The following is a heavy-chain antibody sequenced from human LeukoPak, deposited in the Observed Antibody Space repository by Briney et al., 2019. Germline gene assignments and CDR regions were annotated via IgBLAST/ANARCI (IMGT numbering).Heavy chain of an antibody. CDR3: AKFQRDTSGYYEVERPFDY. CDR1: GFTFSSYA. CDR2: ISGSGGST. D-gene: IGHD3-22*01. Sequence: PGGSLRLSCAASGFTFSSYAMSWVRQAAGKGLEWVSAISGSGGSTYYAGSVKGRFTISRDNSKNTLYLQMNSLRAEDTAVYYCAKFQRDTSGYYEVERPFDYWGQGTLVTVSS. V-gene: IGHV3-23*01. J-gene: IGHJ4*02.